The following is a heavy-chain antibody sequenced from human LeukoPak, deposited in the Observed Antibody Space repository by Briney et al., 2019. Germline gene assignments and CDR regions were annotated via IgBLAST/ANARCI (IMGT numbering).Heavy chain of an antibody. J-gene: IGHJ5*02. Sequence: ASVKLSCKASGYTFTGYYMHWVRQAPGQGLEWMGWINPNSGGTNYAQKFQGRVTMTRDTSISTAYMELSRLRSDDTAVHYCARVLWFGETWFDPWGQGTLVTVSS. V-gene: IGHV1-2*02. CDR2: INPNSGGT. D-gene: IGHD3-10*01. CDR3: ARVLWFGETWFDP. CDR1: GYTFTGYY.